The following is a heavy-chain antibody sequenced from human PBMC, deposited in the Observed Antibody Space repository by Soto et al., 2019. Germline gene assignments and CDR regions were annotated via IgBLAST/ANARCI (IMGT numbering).Heavy chain of an antibody. D-gene: IGHD3-10*01. Sequence: GGSLRLSCAASGFTFSGSAMHWVRQASGKGLEWVGRIRSKANSYATAYAASVKGRFTISRDDSKNTAYLQMNSLKTEDTAVYYCTAFGDIGLYYYYYGMGVWGQGTTVTVSS. CDR3: TAFGDIGLYYYYYGMGV. J-gene: IGHJ6*02. CDR1: GFTFSGSA. CDR2: IRSKANSYAT. V-gene: IGHV3-73*01.